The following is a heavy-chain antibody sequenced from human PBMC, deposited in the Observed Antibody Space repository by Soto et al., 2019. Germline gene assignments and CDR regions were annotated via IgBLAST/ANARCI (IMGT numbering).Heavy chain of an antibody. CDR2: IYYSGST. CDR3: AREDVYYYYYGMDV. J-gene: IGHJ6*02. V-gene: IGHV4-61*01. Sequence: PSETLSLTCTVSGGYVSSGSYYWSWIRQPPGKGLEWIGYIYYSGSTNYNPSLKSRVTISVDTSKNQFSLKLSSVTAADTAVYYCAREDVYYYYYGMDVWGQGPTVTVSS. CDR1: GGYVSSGSYY.